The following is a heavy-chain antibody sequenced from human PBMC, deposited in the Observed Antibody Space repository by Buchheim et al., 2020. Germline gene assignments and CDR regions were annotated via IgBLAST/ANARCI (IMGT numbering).Heavy chain of an antibody. Sequence: QVQLVQSGAEVKKPGSSVKVSCKASGGTFSSYAISWVRQAPGQGLEWMGRIIPILGIANYAQKFQGRVTITAAKSTSTAYMELSSLRSEDTAVYYCARDSTVYYYDSSGYCNYWGQGTL. CDR1: GGTFSSYA. CDR2: IIPILGIA. CDR3: ARDSTVYYYDSSGYCNY. V-gene: IGHV1-69*04. D-gene: IGHD3-22*01. J-gene: IGHJ4*02.